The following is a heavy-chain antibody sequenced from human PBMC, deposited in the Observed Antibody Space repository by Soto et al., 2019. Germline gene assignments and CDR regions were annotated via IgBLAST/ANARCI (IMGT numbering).Heavy chain of an antibody. V-gene: IGHV1-69*01. CDR3: AGDWGIAVGAREAWFYYFDY. D-gene: IGHD6-19*01. CDR1: GGTFSSYA. CDR2: IIPIFGTA. Sequence: QVQLVQSGAEVKKPGSSVKVSCKASGGTFSSYAISWVRQAPGQGLEWMGGIIPIFGTANYAQKFQGRVTITADESTSTAYRELSRLRAEETAVYYCAGDWGIAVGAREAWFYYFDYWGQGTLVTVSS. J-gene: IGHJ4*02.